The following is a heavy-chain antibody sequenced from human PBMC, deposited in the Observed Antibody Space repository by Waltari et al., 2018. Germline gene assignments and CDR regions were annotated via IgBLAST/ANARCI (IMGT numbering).Heavy chain of an antibody. Sequence: QVQLQESGPGLVKPSETLSLTCTVSGGSISRYYWSWIRQPPGKGLEWIGYIYYSGSTNYNPSLKSRVTISVDTSKNQFSLKLSSVTAADTAVYYCARDGRPKTYSGSSYDAFDIWGQGTMVTVSS. CDR3: ARDGRPKTYSGSSYDAFDI. CDR2: IYYSGST. V-gene: IGHV4-59*01. D-gene: IGHD1-26*01. J-gene: IGHJ3*02. CDR1: GGSISRYY.